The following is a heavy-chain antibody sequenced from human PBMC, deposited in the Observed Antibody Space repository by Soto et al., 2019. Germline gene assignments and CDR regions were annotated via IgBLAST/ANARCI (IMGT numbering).Heavy chain of an antibody. CDR2: ISSSSSYI. Sequence: EVQLVESGGGLVKPGGSLRLSCAASGFAFSSYSMNWVRQAPGKGLKWVSSISSSSSYIYYADSVKGRFTISRDNAKNSLYLQMNSLRAEDTAVYYCASGPRAIRSLFYGMDVWGQGTTVTIPS. D-gene: IGHD4-17*01. V-gene: IGHV3-21*01. CDR1: GFAFSSYS. CDR3: ASGPRAIRSLFYGMDV. J-gene: IGHJ6*02.